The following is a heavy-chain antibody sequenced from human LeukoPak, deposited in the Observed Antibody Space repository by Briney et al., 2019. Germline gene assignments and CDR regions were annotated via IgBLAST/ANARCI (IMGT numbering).Heavy chain of an antibody. CDR1: GGSISSHY. D-gene: IGHD2-2*01. J-gene: IGHJ5*02. CDR3: AREGKRPQLLFEIRRNWFDP. V-gene: IGHV4-59*11. CDR2: IYYSGST. Sequence: LETLSLTCTVSGGSISSHYWSWIRQPPGKGLEWIGYIYYSGSTNYNPSLKSRVTISVDTSKNQFSLKLSSVTAADTAVYYCAREGKRPQLLFEIRRNWFDPWGQGTLVTVSS.